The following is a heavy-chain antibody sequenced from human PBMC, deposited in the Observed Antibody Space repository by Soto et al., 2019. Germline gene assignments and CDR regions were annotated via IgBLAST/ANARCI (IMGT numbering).Heavy chain of an antibody. CDR2: ISSNGGST. J-gene: IGHJ4*02. Sequence: EVQLVESGGGLVQPGRSLRLSCAASGFTFSSYAMHWVRQAPGKGLEYVSAISSNGGSTYYANSVKGRFTISRDNSKNTLYLQMGSLRAEDMAVYYCAREKYSGYDMGPFDYWGQGTLVTVSS. V-gene: IGHV3-64*01. CDR3: AREKYSGYDMGPFDY. CDR1: GFTFSSYA. D-gene: IGHD5-12*01.